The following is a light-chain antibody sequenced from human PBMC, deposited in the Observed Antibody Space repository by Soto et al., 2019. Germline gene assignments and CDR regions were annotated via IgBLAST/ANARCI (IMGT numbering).Light chain of an antibody. CDR3: SSFAPSYRVI. CDR2: DVF. V-gene: IGLV2-11*01. CDR1: SSDIGSYNA. J-gene: IGLJ2*01. Sequence: QSALTQPRSVSGSPGHSVTISCFGTSSDIGSYNAVSWYQQHPGKAPKLIIFDVFERPSGVPDRFSGSKSGNSASLTISGRQAEDESDYYCSSFAPSYRVIFGGGTQLTVL.